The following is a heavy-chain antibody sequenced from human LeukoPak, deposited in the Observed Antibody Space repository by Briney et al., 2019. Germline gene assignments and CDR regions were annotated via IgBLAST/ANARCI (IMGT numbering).Heavy chain of an antibody. CDR3: AKDLAGYYYFSGQNDY. D-gene: IGHD3-22*01. CDR2: ISGSGGST. V-gene: IGHV3-23*01. CDR1: GFTFSSYA. J-gene: IGHJ4*02. Sequence: GGSLRLSCAASGFTFSSYAMSWVRQAPGKGLELVSAISGSGGSTYYADSVKGRFTISRDNSKNTLYLQMNSLRAEDTAVYYCAKDLAGYYYFSGQNDYWGQGTLVTVSS.